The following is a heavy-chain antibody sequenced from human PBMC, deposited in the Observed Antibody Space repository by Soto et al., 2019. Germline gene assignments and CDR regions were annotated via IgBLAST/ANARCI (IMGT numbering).Heavy chain of an antibody. CDR2: INTDESSR. V-gene: IGHV3-74*01. Sequence: EVQLVESGGGLVQPGGSLRLSCAASGFIFNSYWMHWVRQAPGKGLVWVSRINTDESSRSYADSVKGRFTISRDNAKNTLYLQMTSLRAEDTAVYFCARARVPQLGYYGMDVWGQGTTVTVSS. CDR3: ARARVPQLGYYGMDV. CDR1: GFIFNSYW. D-gene: IGHD2-2*01. J-gene: IGHJ6*02.